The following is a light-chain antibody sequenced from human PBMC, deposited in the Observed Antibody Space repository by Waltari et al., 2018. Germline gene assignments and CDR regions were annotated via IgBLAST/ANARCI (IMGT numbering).Light chain of an antibody. Sequence: KAGQSSLYISNNKNYLAWYQQKPGQPPKLLIYWASTRESGVPDRFSGSGSGTDFTLTISSLQAEDVAVYYCQQYYTNSYTFGQGTKLEIK. CDR3: QQYYTNSYT. CDR1: QSSLYISNNKNY. CDR2: WAS. V-gene: IGKV4-1*01. J-gene: IGKJ2*01.